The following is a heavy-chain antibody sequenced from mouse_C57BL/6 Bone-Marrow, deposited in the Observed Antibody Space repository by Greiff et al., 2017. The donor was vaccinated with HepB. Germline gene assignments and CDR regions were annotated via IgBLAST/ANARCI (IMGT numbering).Heavy chain of an antibody. J-gene: IGHJ1*03. D-gene: IGHD2-4*01. CDR3: AGGLRGNFDV. Sequence: VKLMESGAELVRPGTSVKVSCKASGYAFTNYLIEWVKQRPGQGLEWIGVINPGSGGTNYNEKFKGKATLTADKSSSTAYMQLSSLTSEDSAVYFCAGGLRGNFDVWGTGTTVTVSS. V-gene: IGHV1-54*01. CDR2: INPGSGGT. CDR1: GYAFTNYL.